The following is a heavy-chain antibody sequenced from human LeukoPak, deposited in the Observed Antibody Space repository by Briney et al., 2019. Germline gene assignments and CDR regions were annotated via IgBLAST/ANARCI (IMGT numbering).Heavy chain of an antibody. CDR2: ISGSGGST. D-gene: IGHD2-15*01. V-gene: IGHV3-23*01. Sequence: GGSVRLSCAASGFTFSSYGMSWVRQAPGKGLEWVSAISGSGGSTYYADSVKGRFTISRDNAKNSLNLQTNSLRAEDTAVYYCARDCSGGSCSRRRFDYWGQGTLVTVSS. J-gene: IGHJ4*02. CDR3: ARDCSGGSCSRRRFDY. CDR1: GFTFSSYG.